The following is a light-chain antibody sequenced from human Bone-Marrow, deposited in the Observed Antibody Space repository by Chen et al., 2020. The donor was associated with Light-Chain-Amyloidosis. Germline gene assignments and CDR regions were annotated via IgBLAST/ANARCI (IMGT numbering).Light chain of an antibody. CDR1: SGSIATNY. Sequence: NFMLTQPHSVSESPGKTVIISCTRSSGSIATNYVQWYQQRPGSSPTTVIYEDDQRPSGVPARLSGSSDRSSNTASLTISGLKTEDEADYCCQSYQGSSQGVFGGWTKLPVL. CDR3: QSYQGSSQGV. V-gene: IGLV6-57*01. J-gene: IGLJ3*02. CDR2: EDD.